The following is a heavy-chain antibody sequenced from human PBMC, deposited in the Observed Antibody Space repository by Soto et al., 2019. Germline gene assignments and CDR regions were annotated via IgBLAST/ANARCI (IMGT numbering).Heavy chain of an antibody. CDR1: GFSFSTYA. J-gene: IGHJ4*02. V-gene: IGHV1-3*05. D-gene: IGHD2-21*02. CDR2: INAGNGKT. Sequence: QVQLVQSGAEEKKPGASVKVSCKASGFSFSTYAIHWVRQAPGQRLEWMGWINAGNGKTKYSQKLQGRITTTRDKSTGTTFMGLSSLRSEDTAVYCCARDGDMVGTTDFDRWGQGTLVTVSA. CDR3: ARDGDMVGTTDFDR.